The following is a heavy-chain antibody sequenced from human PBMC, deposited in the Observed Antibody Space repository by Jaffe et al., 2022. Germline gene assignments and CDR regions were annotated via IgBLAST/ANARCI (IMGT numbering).Heavy chain of an antibody. CDR1: GFSLSTSGMC. J-gene: IGHJ6*03. Sequence: QVTLRESGPALVKPTQTLTLTCTFSGFSLSTSGMCVSWIRQPPGKALEWLALIDWDDDKYYSTSLKTRLTISKDTSKNQVVLTMTNMDPVDTATYYCARMPRVALYYYYYYYMDVWGKGTTVTVSS. CDR3: ARMPRVALYYYYYYYMDV. CDR2: IDWDDDK. V-gene: IGHV2-70*01. D-gene: IGHD3-3*01.